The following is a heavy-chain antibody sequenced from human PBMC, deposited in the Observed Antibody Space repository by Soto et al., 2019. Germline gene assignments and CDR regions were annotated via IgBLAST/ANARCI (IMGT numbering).Heavy chain of an antibody. CDR2: IRQDGSET. J-gene: IGHJ4*02. CDR1: GFSFSSYW. Sequence: EVQLVESGGGLVQPGGSLRLSCVVSGFSFSSYWMNWVRQAPGKGLEWVANIRQDGSETHYVDSVTGRFTISRDNAKNSLYLQMNSLRAEDTAVYYCVRGTPTPGRDYWCQGTLITVSS. V-gene: IGHV3-7*03. D-gene: IGHD1-7*01. CDR3: VRGTPTPGRDY.